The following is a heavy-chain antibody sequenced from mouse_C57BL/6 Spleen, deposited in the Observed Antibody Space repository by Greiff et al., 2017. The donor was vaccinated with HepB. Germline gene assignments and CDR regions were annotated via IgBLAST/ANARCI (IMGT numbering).Heavy chain of an antibody. D-gene: IGHD2-4*01. J-gene: IGHJ3*01. CDR3: ARVYYDYDDPGWFAY. V-gene: IGHV1-52*01. Sequence: QVQLKQPGAELVRPGSSVKLSCKASGYTFTSYWMHWVKQRPIQGLEWIGNIDPSDSETHYNQKFKDKATLTVDKSSSTAYMQLSSLTSEDSAVYYCARVYYDYDDPGWFAYWGQGTLVTVSA. CDR2: IDPSDSET. CDR1: GYTFTSYW.